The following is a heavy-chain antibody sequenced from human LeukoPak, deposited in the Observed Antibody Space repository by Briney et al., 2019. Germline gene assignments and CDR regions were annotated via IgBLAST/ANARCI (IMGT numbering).Heavy chain of an antibody. V-gene: IGHV1-3*02. Sequence: ASVKVSCKASGYTFTSYAMHWVRQAPGQRLEWMGWSNAGNGNTKYSQEFQGRVTITRDTSASTAYMELSSLRSEDTAVYYCARGPRGPLGGWFDPWGQGTLVTVSS. CDR2: SNAGNGNT. J-gene: IGHJ5*02. D-gene: IGHD3-16*01. CDR3: ARGPRGPLGGWFDP. CDR1: GYTFTSYA.